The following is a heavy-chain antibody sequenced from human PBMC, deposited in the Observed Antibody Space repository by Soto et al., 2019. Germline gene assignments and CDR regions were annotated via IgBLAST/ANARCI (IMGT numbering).Heavy chain of an antibody. CDR2: IYYSGST. CDR3: ARHPRYCSGGSCYPNWYFDL. D-gene: IGHD2-15*01. J-gene: IGHJ2*01. V-gene: IGHV4-39*01. Sequence: QLQLQESGPGLVKPSETLSLTCTVSGGSISSSSYYWGWIRQPPGKGLEWIGSIYYSGSTYYNPSLKSRVTISVDTSKNQFSLKLSSVTAADTAVYYCARHPRYCSGGSCYPNWYFDLWGRGTLVTVSS. CDR1: GGSISSSSYY.